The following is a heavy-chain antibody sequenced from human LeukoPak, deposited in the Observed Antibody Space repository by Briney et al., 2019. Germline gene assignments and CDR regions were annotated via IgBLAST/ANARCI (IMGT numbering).Heavy chain of an antibody. CDR1: GFTFSKYV. CDR3: AKGARAYGSGPLDY. CDR2: ISTGGGST. J-gene: IGHJ4*02. V-gene: IGHV3-23*01. Sequence: GGSLRLSCAASGFTFSKYVMRWVRQAPGKGLEWVSAISTGGGSTYYAASVKGRFTISRDNSKNTLYLQMNSLRAEDTAVYYCAKGARAYGSGPLDYWGQGTLVTVSS. D-gene: IGHD3-10*01.